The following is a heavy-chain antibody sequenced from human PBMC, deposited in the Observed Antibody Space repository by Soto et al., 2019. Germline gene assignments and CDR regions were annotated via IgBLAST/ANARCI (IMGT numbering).Heavy chain of an antibody. V-gene: IGHV1-69*13. CDR1: GGTFSSYA. Sequence: SVKVSCKASGGTFSSYAISWVRQAPGQGLEWMGGIIPIFGTANYAQKFQGRVTITADESTSTAYMELSSLRSEDTAVYYCARKGDSGPYAYYYYGMAVRGQGTTVPVS. CDR3: ARKGDSGPYAYYYYGMAV. D-gene: IGHD6-19*01. J-gene: IGHJ6*02. CDR2: IIPIFGTA.